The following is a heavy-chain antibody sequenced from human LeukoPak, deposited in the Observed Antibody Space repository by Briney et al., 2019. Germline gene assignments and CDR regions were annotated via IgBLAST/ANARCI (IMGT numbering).Heavy chain of an antibody. V-gene: IGHV1-69*04. CDR3: SRSQGRTTNAFDL. Sequence: SVKVSCKTSGGTFSYYDISWVRQAPGQGLEWMGRINRVLGTADYAQKFQGRVSITADKSASTAYMELSSLRSEDTAVYYCSRSQGRTTNAFDLWGQGTMVTVSS. CDR1: GGTFSYYD. CDR2: INRVLGTA. D-gene: IGHD3-10*01. J-gene: IGHJ3*01.